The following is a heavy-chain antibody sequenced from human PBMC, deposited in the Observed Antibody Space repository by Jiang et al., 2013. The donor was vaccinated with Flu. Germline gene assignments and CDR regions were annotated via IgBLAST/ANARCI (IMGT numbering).Heavy chain of an antibody. CDR2: INPILDIA. CDR3: ARANYDSSGYKFDY. CDR1: GGTFSSYA. J-gene: IGHJ4*02. V-gene: IGHV1-69*04. Sequence: GAEVKKPGSSVKVSCKASGGTFSSYAISWVRQAPGQGLEWMGRINPILDIANYAQKFQGRVTITADKSTSTAYMELSSLRSDDTAVYYCARANYDSSGYKFDYWGQGTLVTVSS. D-gene: IGHD3-22*01.